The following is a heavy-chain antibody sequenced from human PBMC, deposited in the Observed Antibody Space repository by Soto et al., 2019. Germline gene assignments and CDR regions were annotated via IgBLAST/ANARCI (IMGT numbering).Heavy chain of an antibody. J-gene: IGHJ4*02. V-gene: IGHV4-31*03. D-gene: IGHD2-2*01. Sequence: QVQLQESGPGLVKPSQTLSLTCTVSGGSISSGGYYWSWIRQHPGKGLEWIGYTHYSGTYYNPSLNSRASISGDTSKNQFSLKLGSVTAADTAVYYCARVGGDTTSSFDYWGQGTLVTVSS. CDR1: GGSISSGGYY. CDR3: ARVGGDTTSSFDY. CDR2: THYSGT.